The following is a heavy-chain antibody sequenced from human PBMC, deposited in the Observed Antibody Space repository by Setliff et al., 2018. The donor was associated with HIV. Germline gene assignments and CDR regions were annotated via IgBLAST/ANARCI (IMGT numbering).Heavy chain of an antibody. CDR2: INQSGST. V-gene: IGHV4-34*01. J-gene: IGHJ4*02. CDR1: GGSFSGYY. CDR3: ARGWEWGAPLDY. Sequence: KTSETLSLTCAVYGGSFSGYYWSWIRQPPGKGLEWIGEINQSGSTNYNPSLKSRATKSVDRSKNQFSLKLTSVTAADTAIYYCARGWEWGAPLDYWGQGTLVTVSS. D-gene: IGHD1-26*01.